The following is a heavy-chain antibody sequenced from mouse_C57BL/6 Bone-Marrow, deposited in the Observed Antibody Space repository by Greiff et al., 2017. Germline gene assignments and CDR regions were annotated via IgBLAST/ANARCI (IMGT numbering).Heavy chain of an antibody. J-gene: IGHJ2*01. CDR2: IDPEDGET. V-gene: IGHV14-2*01. Sequence: VQLQQSGAELVKPGASVKLSCTASGFNIKDYYIHWVKQRTEQGLEWIGRIDPEDGETKYAPKFQAKATITADTSSKTAYLQLSTLTSEDPAVYNCTRSLIYYDTNYGGQGTTHTVSS. D-gene: IGHD1-1*01. CDR1: GFNIKDYY. CDR3: TRSLIYYDTNY.